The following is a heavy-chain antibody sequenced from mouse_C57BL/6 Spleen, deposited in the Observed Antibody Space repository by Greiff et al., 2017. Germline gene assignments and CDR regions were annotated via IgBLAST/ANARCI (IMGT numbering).Heavy chain of an antibody. J-gene: IGHJ4*01. V-gene: IGHV1-80*01. CDR3: ARRDYGSSYDAMDY. CDR1: GYAFSSYW. D-gene: IGHD1-1*01. CDR2: IYPGDGDT. Sequence: VQRVESGAELVKPGASVKISCKASGYAFSSYWMNWVKQRPGKGLEWIGQIYPGDGDTNYNGKFKGKATLTADKSSSTAYMQLSSLTSEDSAVYFCARRDYGSSYDAMDYWGQGTSVTVSS.